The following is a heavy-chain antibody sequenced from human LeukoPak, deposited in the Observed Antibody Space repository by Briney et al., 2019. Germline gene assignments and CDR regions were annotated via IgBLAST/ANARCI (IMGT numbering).Heavy chain of an antibody. CDR1: GFTFSSYG. V-gene: IGHV3-33*01. D-gene: IGHD6-13*01. Sequence: GRSLRLSCAASGFTFSSYGMHWVRQAPGKGLEWVAVIWYDGSNKYYADSVKGRFTISRDNSKNTLYLQMNSLRAEDTAVYYCAGDHGAGTGGYFGYWGQGTLVTVSS. CDR3: AGDHGAGTGGYFGY. CDR2: IWYDGSNK. J-gene: IGHJ4*02.